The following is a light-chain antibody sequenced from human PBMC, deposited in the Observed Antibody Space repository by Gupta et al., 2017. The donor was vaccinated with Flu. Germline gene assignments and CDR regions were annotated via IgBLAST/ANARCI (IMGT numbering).Light chain of an antibody. CDR2: GAS. J-gene: IGKJ5*01. V-gene: IGKV3-15*01. Sequence: EIVMTQSPDTLSVSPGDRATLSCRASQSISSNLAWYQHKPGLAPRLLIYGASTRATGIADRFSGSGYGTEFTLTISSLESEDFAVYYCQQYDYWPPTTFGQGTRVEIK. CDR3: QQYDYWPPTT. CDR1: QSISSN.